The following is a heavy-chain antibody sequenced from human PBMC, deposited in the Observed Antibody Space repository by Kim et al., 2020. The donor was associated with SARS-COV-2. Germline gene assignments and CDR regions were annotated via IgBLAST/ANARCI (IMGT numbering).Heavy chain of an antibody. V-gene: IGHV1-3*01. CDR3: ARGSITRLGAY. CDR1: GYTFTTYV. Sequence: ASVKVSCKASGYTFTTYVMHWVRQAPGQRLEWMGWINGGNGNTKYSQNFQDRVIITRDTSATTAYMELSSLRSEDTAVYYCARGSITRLGAYWGQGTLVTVSS. J-gene: IGHJ4*02. CDR2: INGGNGNT. D-gene: IGHD3-10*01.